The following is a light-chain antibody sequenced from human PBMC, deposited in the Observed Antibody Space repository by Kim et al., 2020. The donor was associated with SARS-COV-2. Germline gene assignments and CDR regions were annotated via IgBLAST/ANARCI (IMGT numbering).Light chain of an antibody. CDR1: QSVSSN. CDR2: GAS. Sequence: EIVMTQSPATLSVSPGERATLSCRASQSVSSNLAWYQQKPGQAPRLLIYGASTRATGIPARFSGSGSGTELTLTISSLQSEDFAVYYCQQYNNWPLALTFGGGTKVDIK. V-gene: IGKV3D-15*01. CDR3: QQYNNWPLALT. J-gene: IGKJ4*01.